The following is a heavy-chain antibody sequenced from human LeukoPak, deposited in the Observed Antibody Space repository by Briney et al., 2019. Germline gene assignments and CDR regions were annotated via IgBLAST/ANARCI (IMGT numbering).Heavy chain of an antibody. V-gene: IGHV4-61*02. CDR2: IYTSGST. J-gene: IGHJ4*02. CDR3: ARVSGYSSGATFDY. D-gene: IGHD6-19*01. Sequence: PSETLSLTCTVFGGSISSGSYYWSWIRQPAGKGLEWIGRIYTSGSTNYNPSLKSRVTISVDTSKNQFSLKLSSVTAADTAVYYCARVSGYSSGATFDYWGQGTLVTVSS. CDR1: GGSISSGSYY.